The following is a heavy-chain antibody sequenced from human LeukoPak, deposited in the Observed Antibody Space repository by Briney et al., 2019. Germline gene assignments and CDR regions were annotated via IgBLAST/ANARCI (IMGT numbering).Heavy chain of an antibody. CDR2: INWNGGNT. J-gene: IGHJ5*02. Sequence: GGSPRLSCAASGFTFDDYGMSWVRQAPGKGLEWVSGINWNGGNTGYADSVKGRFTISRDNAKNSLYLHMNSLRAEDTALYYCARRDSSSSSIDPWGQGTLVTVSS. V-gene: IGHV3-20*04. CDR1: GFTFDDYG. D-gene: IGHD6-13*01. CDR3: ARRDSSSSSIDP.